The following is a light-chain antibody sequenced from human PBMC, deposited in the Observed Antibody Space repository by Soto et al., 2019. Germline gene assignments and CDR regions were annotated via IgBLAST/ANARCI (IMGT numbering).Light chain of an antibody. V-gene: IGKV1-5*03. CDR1: QTISSW. CDR3: QHYTSYPWT. Sequence: DIQMTQSPSSLSASVEDRVIITCRASQTISSWLAWYQQKPGKAPKLLIYKASTLKSGVPSRFSGSGSGTEFTLTISRLEPDDFATYFCQHYTSYPWTFGQGTTVDIK. CDR2: KAS. J-gene: IGKJ1*01.